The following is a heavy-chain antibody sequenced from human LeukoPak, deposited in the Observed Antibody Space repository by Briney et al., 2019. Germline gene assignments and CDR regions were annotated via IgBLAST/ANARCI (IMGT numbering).Heavy chain of an antibody. CDR2: IIPIFSTA. CDR3: ARGRVNTMIRGIIPPFDY. Sequence: SVKVSCKASGGTFSNYAINWVRQAPGQGLDWMGGIIPIFSTANYAQKFQGRVTITADKSTNTAHMELSSLRSDDTAVFYCARGRVNTMIRGIIPPFDYWGQGTLVTVSS. V-gene: IGHV1-69*06. D-gene: IGHD3-10*01. J-gene: IGHJ4*02. CDR1: GGTFSNYA.